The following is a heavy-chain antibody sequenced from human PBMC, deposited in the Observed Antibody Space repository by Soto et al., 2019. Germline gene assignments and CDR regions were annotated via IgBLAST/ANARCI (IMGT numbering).Heavy chain of an antibody. V-gene: IGHV1-18*01. J-gene: IGHJ4*02. CDR2: ISAHNGNT. CDR3: ARGRYGDY. CDR1: GYTFTSYG. D-gene: IGHD1-1*01. Sequence: QVHLVQSGAEVKKPGASVKVSCKGSGYTFTSYGITWVRQAPGQGLEWMGWISAHNGNTDSAQKPQGRVTVTRDTSTSTAYMEFTSLRSAATAVYYSARGRYGDYWGQGALVTVSS.